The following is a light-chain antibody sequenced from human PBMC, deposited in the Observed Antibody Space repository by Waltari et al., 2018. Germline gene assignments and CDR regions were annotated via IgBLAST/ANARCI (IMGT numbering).Light chain of an antibody. Sequence: QSALTQPASVSGSPGQSITISCTGTSSDVGGYKYVSWYQQHPGKAPKLMIYEVSNRPSGISRRFSGSKSGNMASLTISGLQAEDEADYYCSSYASSSTLWVFGGGTKLTVL. CDR1: SSDVGGYKY. V-gene: IGLV2-14*01. CDR2: EVS. J-gene: IGLJ3*02. CDR3: SSYASSSTLWV.